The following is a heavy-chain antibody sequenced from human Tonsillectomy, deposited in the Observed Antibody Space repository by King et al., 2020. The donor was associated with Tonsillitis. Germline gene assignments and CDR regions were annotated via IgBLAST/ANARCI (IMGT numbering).Heavy chain of an antibody. Sequence: VQLVESGGGLVQPGGSLRLSCAASGFTFSSYAMSWVRQAPGKGLEWVSAISGSGGSTYYADSVKGRFTISRDNSKNTLYLQMNSLRAEDTAVYYCAKDLYLDCPFSPNPFDIWGQGTNVPVSS. D-gene: IGHD2-21*01. V-gene: IGHV3-23*04. CDR1: GFTFSSYA. CDR3: AKDLYLDCPFSPNPFDI. CDR2: ISGSGGST. J-gene: IGHJ3*02.